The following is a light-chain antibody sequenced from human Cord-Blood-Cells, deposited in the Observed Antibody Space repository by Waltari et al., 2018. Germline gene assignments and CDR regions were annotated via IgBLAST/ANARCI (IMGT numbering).Light chain of an antibody. CDR3: CSYAGSSTSLYV. J-gene: IGLJ1*01. CDR2: EVS. V-gene: IGLV2-23*02. Sequence: QSALTQPASVSGSPGQSITISCTGTSSAVGSYNLVSWYQQHPGKAPKLMIYEVSKRPSGVSNRFSGSKSGNTASLTISGLQAEDEADYYCCSYAGSSTSLYVFGTGTKVTVL. CDR1: SSAVGSYNL.